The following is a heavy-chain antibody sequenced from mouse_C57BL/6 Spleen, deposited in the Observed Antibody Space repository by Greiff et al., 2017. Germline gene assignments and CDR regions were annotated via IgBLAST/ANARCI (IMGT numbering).Heavy chain of an antibody. D-gene: IGHD2-5*01. J-gene: IGHJ2*01. V-gene: IGHV14-4*01. CDR1: GFNIKDDY. CDR2: IAPENGDT. CDR3: RGYSNYRDYFDY. Sequence: EVQLQQSGAELVRPGASVKLSCTASGFNIKDDYMHWVKQRPEQGLEWIGWIAPENGDTEYASKFQGKATITADTSSNTAYLQLSSLTSEDTAVYYCRGYSNYRDYFDYWGQGTTLTVSS.